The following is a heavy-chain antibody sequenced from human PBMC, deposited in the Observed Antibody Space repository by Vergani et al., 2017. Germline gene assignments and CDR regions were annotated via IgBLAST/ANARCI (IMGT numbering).Heavy chain of an antibody. D-gene: IGHD2/OR15-2a*01. CDR1: GFRVTTYY. CDR2: IKSDGRT. J-gene: IGHJ4*01. V-gene: IGHV3-66*02. CDR3: TRSECIGTTCYGHYFDL. Sequence: VELLESGGGLAQPGGSLRVSCSASGFRVTTYYMSWVRQAPGKGLEWVSVIKSDGRTSYAESVRGRFTISRDTSRNAVYLQMNILRVEDTGVYYCTRSECIGTTCYGHYFDLWGHGILVTVSS.